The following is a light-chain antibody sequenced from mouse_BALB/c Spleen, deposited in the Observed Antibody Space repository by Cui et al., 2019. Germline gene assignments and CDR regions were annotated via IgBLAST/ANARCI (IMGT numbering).Light chain of an antibody. Sequence: DIVMTQSHKFMSTSVVDRVSITCKASQDVGTAVAWYQQKPGQSPKLLMYWASTRHTGVTDRFTGSGSGTDFTLTISNMQSEDLADYFCQQYSSYPLTFGGGTKLEIK. V-gene: IGKV6-23*01. CDR1: QDVGTA. CDR3: QQYSSYPLT. CDR2: WAS. J-gene: IGKJ2*01.